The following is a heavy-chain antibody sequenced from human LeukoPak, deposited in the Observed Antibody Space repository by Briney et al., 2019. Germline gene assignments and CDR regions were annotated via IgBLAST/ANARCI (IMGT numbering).Heavy chain of an antibody. D-gene: IGHD3-22*01. CDR3: ARTSSGYYGSVGY. J-gene: IGHJ4*02. CDR2: ISSSGSTI. CDR1: GFTFSSYE. Sequence: GSLRLSCAASGFTFSSYEMNWVRPAPGKGLEWVSYISSSGSTIYYADSVKGRFTISRDNAKNSLYLQMNSLRAEDTAVYYCARTSSGYYGSVGYWGQGTLVTVSS. V-gene: IGHV3-48*03.